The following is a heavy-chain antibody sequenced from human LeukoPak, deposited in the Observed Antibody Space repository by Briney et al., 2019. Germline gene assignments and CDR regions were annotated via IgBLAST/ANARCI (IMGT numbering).Heavy chain of an antibody. CDR1: GFTFSNHG. D-gene: IGHD2-15*01. J-gene: IGHJ6*03. CDR2: ISRSGDST. Sequence: GGTLRLSCAGSGFTFSNHGMSWVRQAPGKGLEWVSGISRSGDSTYYADSVKGRFTISRDNSKNTLYLQMNSLRAEDTAVYYCASIGYCSGGSCYSSYYYMDVWGKGTTVTISS. V-gene: IGHV3-23*01. CDR3: ASIGYCSGGSCYSSYYYMDV.